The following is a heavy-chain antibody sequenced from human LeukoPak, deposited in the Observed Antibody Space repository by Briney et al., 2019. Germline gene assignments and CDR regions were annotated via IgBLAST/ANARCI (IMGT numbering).Heavy chain of an antibody. Sequence: SETLSLTCAVYGGSFSGYYWSWIRQPPGKGLEWIGEINHSGSTNYNPSLKSRVTISVDPSKNQFSLKLTSVTAADTAVYYCAGVEGRTDDYWGQGTLVTVSS. CDR3: AGVEGRTDDY. J-gene: IGHJ4*02. CDR2: INHSGST. D-gene: IGHD3-10*01. CDR1: GGSFSGYY. V-gene: IGHV4-34*01.